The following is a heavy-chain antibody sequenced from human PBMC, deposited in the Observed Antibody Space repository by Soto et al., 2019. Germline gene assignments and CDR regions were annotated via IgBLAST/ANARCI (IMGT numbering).Heavy chain of an antibody. CDR2: IYYSGST. V-gene: IGHV4-39*01. D-gene: IGHD5-18*01. J-gene: IGHJ4*02. CDR3: ARYSYGANLGY. CDR1: GGSISSSSYY. Sequence: SETLSLTCTVSGGSISSSSYYWGWIRQPPGKGLEWIGSIYYSGSTYYNPSLKSRVTISVDTSKNQFSLKLSSVTAADTAVYYCARYSYGANLGYWGQGTLVTVS.